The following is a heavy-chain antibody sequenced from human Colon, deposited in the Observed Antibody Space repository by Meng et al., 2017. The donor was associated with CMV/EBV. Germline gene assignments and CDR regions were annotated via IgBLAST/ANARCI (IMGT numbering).Heavy chain of an antibody. CDR3: ARAPIWAYYGVDV. Sequence: GESLKISCAASGFTFSSYSMNWVRQAPGKGLEWVSSISSSSSYIYYADSVKGRFTISRDNAKNSLYLQMNSLRAEDTAVYYCARAPIWAYYGVDVWGQGTTVTVSS. CDR1: GFTFSSYS. J-gene: IGHJ6*02. CDR2: ISSSSSYI. V-gene: IGHV3-21*01. D-gene: IGHD3-16*01.